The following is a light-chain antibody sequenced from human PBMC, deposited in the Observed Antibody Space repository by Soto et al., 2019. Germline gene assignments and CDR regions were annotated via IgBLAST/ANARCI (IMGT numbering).Light chain of an antibody. V-gene: IGKV1-39*01. Sequence: DIQITQSPSSLSASVGDRVTITCRASQSLDGFLNWYQCKPGKAPKLLIYAESNLQSGVPSRFSGSGSGTHFTLTISSLQPEDCATYYCQQTYSTTWTFGQGTKV. CDR1: QSLDGF. CDR2: AES. J-gene: IGKJ1*01. CDR3: QQTYSTTWT.